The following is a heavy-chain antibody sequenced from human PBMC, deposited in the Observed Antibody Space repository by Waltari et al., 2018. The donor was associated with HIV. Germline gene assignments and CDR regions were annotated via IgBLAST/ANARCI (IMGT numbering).Heavy chain of an antibody. J-gene: IGHJ4*02. D-gene: IGHD3-10*01. CDR2: ISYSGTT. Sequence: QLQMQESGPGLVKPSETLSLTCPGSGDSISDTPFYWGWIRQPPGKGLEWIGSISYSGTTYSKASLSSRVIVSVDTPKNQFSLHLRSVTAADTAVYYCVRHWVYGSVPSAIRTFDNWGQGTLVTVSS. CDR3: VRHWVYGSVPSAIRTFDN. CDR1: GDSISDTPFY. V-gene: IGHV4-39*01.